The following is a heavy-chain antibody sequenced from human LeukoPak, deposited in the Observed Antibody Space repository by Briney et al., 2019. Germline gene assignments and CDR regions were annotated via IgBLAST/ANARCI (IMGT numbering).Heavy chain of an antibody. CDR1: GFTFTNSA. V-gene: IGHV1-58*02. CDR2: IVVGSGDT. CDR3: AKVGAFSGIAMVRGASNFDY. J-gene: IGHJ4*02. D-gene: IGHD3-10*01. Sequence: VASVKVSCKASGFTFTNSAMQWVRQARGQRLEWIGWIVVGSGDTDYAQKFHERVTVTRDMSTSTAYMELSSLTSEDTAVYYCAKVGAFSGIAMVRGASNFDYWGQGTLVTVSS.